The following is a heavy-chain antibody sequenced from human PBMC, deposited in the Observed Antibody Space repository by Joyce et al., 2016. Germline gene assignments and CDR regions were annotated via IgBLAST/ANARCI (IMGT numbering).Heavy chain of an antibody. V-gene: IGHV3-49*05. Sequence: EVQLVESGGGLIKPGRSLRLSCTGSGFTFGDYAMSWFRQGPGKGLEWIGFLRSKDFGETTEYAASMKGRFTVSRDDSKSSAYLEMSSLRTEDTAVYYCARAYYGSGDYFDYWGQGTLVTVSS. D-gene: IGHD3-10*01. CDR1: GFTFGDYA. CDR3: ARAYYGSGDYFDY. CDR2: LRSKDFGETT. J-gene: IGHJ4*02.